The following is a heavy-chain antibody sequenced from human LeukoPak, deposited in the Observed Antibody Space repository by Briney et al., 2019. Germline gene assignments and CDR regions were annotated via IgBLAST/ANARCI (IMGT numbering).Heavy chain of an antibody. J-gene: IGHJ3*02. CDR1: GFTFSNYW. Sequence: GGSLRLSCAASGFTFSNYWMSWVRQAPEKGLEWVANIKPDGSETYSVDSVKGRFTISRDNAKNSLYLQMNSLRAEDTAVYYCAKDHGRVVTTSGAFDIWGQGTMVTVSS. V-gene: IGHV3-7*03. D-gene: IGHD3-16*01. CDR2: IKPDGSET. CDR3: AKDHGRVVTTSGAFDI.